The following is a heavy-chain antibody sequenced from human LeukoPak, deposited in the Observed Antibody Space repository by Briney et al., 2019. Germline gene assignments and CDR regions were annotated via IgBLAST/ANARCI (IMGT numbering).Heavy chain of an antibody. CDR2: IRYDGSNK. CDR3: AKDLSSSWYYFDY. CDR1: GFTFSSYG. V-gene: IGHV3-30*02. Sequence: GGALRLSCAASGFTFSSYGMHWVRQAPGKGLEWVAFIRYDGSNKYYAEYVKGRFTISRDNSKNTLYLQMNSLRAEDTAVYYCAKDLSSSWYYFDYWGQGTLVTVSS. D-gene: IGHD6-13*01. J-gene: IGHJ4*02.